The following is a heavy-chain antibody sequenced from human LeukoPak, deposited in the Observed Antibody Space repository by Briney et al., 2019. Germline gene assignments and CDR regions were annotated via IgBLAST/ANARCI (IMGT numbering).Heavy chain of an antibody. Sequence: ASVKVSCKASGYTFLHYDFNWVRQAPGQGLEWMGWINTNTGNPTYAQGFTGRFVFSLETSVSTSYLQISSLKAEDTAVYYCARGRGSSARLGYYFYYIDVWGKGTTVTVSS. CDR2: INTNTGNP. V-gene: IGHV7-4-1*02. CDR1: GYTFLHYD. CDR3: ARGRGSSARLGYYFYYIDV. D-gene: IGHD1-26*01. J-gene: IGHJ6*03.